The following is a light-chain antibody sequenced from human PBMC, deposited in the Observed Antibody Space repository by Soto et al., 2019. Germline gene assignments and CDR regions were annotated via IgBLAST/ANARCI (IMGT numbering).Light chain of an antibody. V-gene: IGKV1-33*01. Sequence: DILMTQSPSSLSASVGDRVTITCQASQDITSYLNWYQHKPGKAPKLLIYDASILEAGVPPRFSGSGSGTYFTLTISLQQPEDVATYYCQHCDYPPIFGPGTTVDFK. CDR2: DAS. CDR3: QHCDYPPI. CDR1: QDITSY. J-gene: IGKJ3*01.